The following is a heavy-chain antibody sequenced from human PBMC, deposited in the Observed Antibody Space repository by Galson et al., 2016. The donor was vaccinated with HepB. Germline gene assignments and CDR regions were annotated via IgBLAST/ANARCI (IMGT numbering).Heavy chain of an antibody. CDR3: ASLRGSAWLPLDF. Sequence: SETLSLTCTVSGGSISSHNHYWGWVRQSPGKGLEWIGSIHYTGALRYKASPASRLSLSVDTSTNQFFLQLTSATAADTAVYYCASLRGSAWLPLDFWGRGLMVIVSS. D-gene: IGHD3-10*01. V-gene: IGHV4-39*07. J-gene: IGHJ4*02. CDR1: GGSISSHNHY. CDR2: IHYTGAL.